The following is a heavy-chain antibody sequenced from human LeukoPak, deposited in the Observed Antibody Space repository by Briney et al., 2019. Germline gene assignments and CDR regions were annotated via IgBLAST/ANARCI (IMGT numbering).Heavy chain of an antibody. CDR3: ARDRCTNGVCYTFAY. Sequence: GVSLRLSCAASGFTFSTYSMSWVRQAPGKGLEWVSYISSSSSTISYPDSVKGRFTISRDNAKNSLYLQMNNLRAEDTAVYYCARDRCTNGVCYTFAYWGQGTLVTVSS. J-gene: IGHJ4*02. CDR1: GFTFSTYS. CDR2: ISSSSSTI. V-gene: IGHV3-48*01. D-gene: IGHD2-8*01.